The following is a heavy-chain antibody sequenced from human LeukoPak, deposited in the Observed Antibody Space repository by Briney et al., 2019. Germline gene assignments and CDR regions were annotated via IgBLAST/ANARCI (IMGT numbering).Heavy chain of an antibody. CDR2: MNPNSGNT. J-gene: IGHJ5*02. Sequence: ASVKVSCKASGYTFTSYDINWVRQATGQGLEWMGWMNPNSGNTGYAQKFQGRVTMTRNTSISTAYMELSSLRSEDTAVYYCARGEYSSGWYGGKGFDPWGQGTLVTVSS. CDR3: ARGEYSSGWYGGKGFDP. V-gene: IGHV1-8*01. CDR1: GYTFTSYD. D-gene: IGHD6-19*01.